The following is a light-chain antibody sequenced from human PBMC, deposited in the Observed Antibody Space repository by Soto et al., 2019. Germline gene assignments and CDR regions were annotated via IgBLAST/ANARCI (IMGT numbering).Light chain of an antibody. CDR2: AVI. CDR1: SSDVGGYNY. V-gene: IGLV2-11*01. Sequence: QSVLTPPRSVSGSPGQSVTISCTGTSSDVGGYNYVSWYQQQPGKAPKLMIYAVIERPSGVPHRFSGSNSGTTASLTISGLQAEDEADYYCCSYAGSYTYVFGTGTKVTVL. J-gene: IGLJ1*01. CDR3: CSYAGSYTYV.